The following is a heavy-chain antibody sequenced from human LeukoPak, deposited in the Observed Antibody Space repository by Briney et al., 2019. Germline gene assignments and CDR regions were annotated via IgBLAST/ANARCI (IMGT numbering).Heavy chain of an antibody. D-gene: IGHD3-9*01. CDR3: ARDPGHYDILTGYYNDNWFDP. CDR1: GYTFGTHW. CDR2: INPSGDFR. J-gene: IGHJ5*02. V-gene: IGHV1-46*01. Sequence: GASVKISCKPSGYTFGTHWMHWVRQAPGQGLEWMAIINPSGDFRSYAQKFQGRVTVTRDMSTRTVYMELSDLRPEDTAVYYCARDPGHYDILTGYYNDNWFDPWGQGTLVTVSS.